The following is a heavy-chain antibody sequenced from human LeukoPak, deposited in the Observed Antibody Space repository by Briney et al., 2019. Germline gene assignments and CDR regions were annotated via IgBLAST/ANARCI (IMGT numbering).Heavy chain of an antibody. CDR1: GFTFSSYW. CDR3: ARDAVWQLQAIDY. J-gene: IGHJ4*02. V-gene: IGHV3-7*01. D-gene: IGHD1-26*01. Sequence: GGSLRLSCAASGFTFSSYWMSWVRQAPGKGLEWVANIKQDGSEKYYVDSVKGGFTISRDNAKNSLYLQMNSLRAEDTAVYYCARDAVWQLQAIDYWGQGTLVTVSS. CDR2: IKQDGSEK.